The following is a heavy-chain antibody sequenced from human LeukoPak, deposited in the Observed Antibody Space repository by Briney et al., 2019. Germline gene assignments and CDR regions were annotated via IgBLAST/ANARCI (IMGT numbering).Heavy chain of an antibody. CDR1: GFTFSSYS. Sequence: GGSLRLSCAASGFTFSSYSMNWVRQAPGKGLEWVSSISSSSSYIYYADSVKGRFTISRDNAKNSLYLQMNSLRAEDTAVYYCARVHGGCSTSCYVDYWGQGTLVTVSS. V-gene: IGHV3-21*01. CDR2: ISSSSSYI. D-gene: IGHD2-2*01. CDR3: ARVHGGCSTSCYVDY. J-gene: IGHJ4*02.